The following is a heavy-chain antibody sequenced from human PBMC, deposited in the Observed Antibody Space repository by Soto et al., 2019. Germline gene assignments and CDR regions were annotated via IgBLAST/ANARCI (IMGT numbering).Heavy chain of an antibody. Sequence: GGSLRLSCAASGFTFSSYGIHWVRQAPGKGLEWVAVISYDGSNKYYADSVKGRFTISRDISKNTVYLQMNRLASEDTAVYYCAKVMAPVVSRGDSFDIWCQWTTVTV. V-gene: IGHV3-30*18. CDR3: AKVMAPVVSRGDSFDI. D-gene: IGHD2-2*01. J-gene: IGHJ3*02. CDR2: ISYDGSNK. CDR1: GFTFSSYG.